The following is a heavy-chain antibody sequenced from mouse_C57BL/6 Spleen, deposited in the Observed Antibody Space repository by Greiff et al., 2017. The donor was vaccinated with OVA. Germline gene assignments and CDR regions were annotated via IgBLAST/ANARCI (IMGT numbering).Heavy chain of an antibody. CDR2: IDPSDSYT. V-gene: IGHV1-59*01. CDR1: GYTFTSYW. CDR3: ARSALWPHFDY. D-gene: IGHD1-1*02. J-gene: IGHJ2*01. Sequence: QVHVKQPGAELVRPGTSVKLSCKASGYTFTSYWMHWVKQRPGQGLEWIGVIDPSDSYTNYNQKFKGKATLTVDTSSSTAYMQLSSLTSEDSAVYYCARSALWPHFDYWGQGTTLTVSS.